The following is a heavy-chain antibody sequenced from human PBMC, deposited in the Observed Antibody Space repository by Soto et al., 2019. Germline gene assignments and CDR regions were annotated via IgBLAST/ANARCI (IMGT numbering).Heavy chain of an antibody. CDR1: GGSISSGGYS. CDR2: IYQSGST. Sequence: QLQLQESGSGLVKPSQTLSLTCAVSGGSISSGGYSWSWIRQPPGKGLEWIGYIYQSGSTYYNPSLKSRVTIAVDSSKNQFSLKLSSVTAADTAVSYCAAGGGLPRYYWGQGFLVTVSS. CDR3: AAGGGLPRYY. J-gene: IGHJ4*02. V-gene: IGHV4-30-2*01. D-gene: IGHD5-12*01.